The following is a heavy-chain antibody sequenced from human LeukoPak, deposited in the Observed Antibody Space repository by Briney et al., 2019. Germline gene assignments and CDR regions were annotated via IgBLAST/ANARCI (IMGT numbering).Heavy chain of an antibody. CDR1: GYTFTSYY. CDR2: IIPIFGTA. V-gene: IGHV1-69*13. CDR3: ARDHCSGGSCYNGMDV. J-gene: IGHJ6*02. Sequence: ASVKVSCKASGYTFTSYYMHWVRQAPGQGLEWMGGIIPIFGTANYAQKFQGRVTITADESTSTAYMELSSLRSEDTAVYYCARDHCSGGSCYNGMDVWGQGTTVTVSS. D-gene: IGHD2-15*01.